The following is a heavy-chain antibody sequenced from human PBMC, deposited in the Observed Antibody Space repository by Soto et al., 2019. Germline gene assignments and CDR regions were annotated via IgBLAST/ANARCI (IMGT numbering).Heavy chain of an antibody. J-gene: IGHJ6*02. Sequence: SETLSLTCAVYGGSFSGYYWSWIRQPPGKGLEWIGEINHSGSTNYNPSLKSRVTIFVDTSKSQFSLMLGSVTAADTAVYYCARHDWARFYGMDGWGQGTTVTVYS. CDR1: GGSFSGYY. CDR3: ARHDWARFYGMDG. V-gene: IGHV4-34*01. CDR2: INHSGST. D-gene: IGHD2-21*01.